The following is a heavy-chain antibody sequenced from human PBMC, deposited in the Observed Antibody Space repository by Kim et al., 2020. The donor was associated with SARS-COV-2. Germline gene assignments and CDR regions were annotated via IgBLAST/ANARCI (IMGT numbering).Heavy chain of an antibody. J-gene: IGHJ2*01. CDR2: IYYSGST. CDR3: VRHNYYEWYFHL. V-gene: IGHV4-39*01. Sequence: SETLSLTCAVSSGSISSGSYYWGCIRQPPGKGLEWIGSIYYSGSTYYNPSLESRVTISVDTSKNQFSLKLNSVTAADTAVYYCVRHNYYEWYFHLWGRGTLVIVSS. D-gene: IGHD3-22*01. CDR1: SGSISSGSYY.